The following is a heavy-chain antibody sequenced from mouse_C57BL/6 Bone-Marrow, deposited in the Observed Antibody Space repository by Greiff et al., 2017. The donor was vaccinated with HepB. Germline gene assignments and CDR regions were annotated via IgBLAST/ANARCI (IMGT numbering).Heavy chain of an antibody. CDR3: ARPTAQARAWFAY. CDR1: GYTFTSYW. V-gene: IGHV1-53*01. CDR2: INPSNGGT. J-gene: IGHJ3*01. Sequence: QVQLQQSGTELVKPGASVKLSCKASGYTFTSYWMHWVKQRPGQGLEWIGNINPSNGGTNYNEKFKSKATLTVDKSSSTAYMQLSSLTSEDSAVYYCARPTAQARAWFAYWGQGTLVTVSA. D-gene: IGHD3-2*02.